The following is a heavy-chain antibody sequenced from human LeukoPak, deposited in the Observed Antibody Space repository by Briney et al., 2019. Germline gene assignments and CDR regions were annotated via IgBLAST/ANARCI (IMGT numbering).Heavy chain of an antibody. J-gene: IGHJ4*02. V-gene: IGHV3-23*01. Sequence: GGSLRLSCAASGFAFSSYVMTWVRQAPGKGLEWVSGISGSGGSTYDADSVKGRFTVSRDNSKSTLYLQLNSLRVEDTAVYYCAKVDGVRAAPGRGRVDSWGQGTLVTVSS. CDR1: GFAFSSYV. CDR3: AKVDGVRAAPGRGRVDS. D-gene: IGHD6-13*01. CDR2: ISGSGGST.